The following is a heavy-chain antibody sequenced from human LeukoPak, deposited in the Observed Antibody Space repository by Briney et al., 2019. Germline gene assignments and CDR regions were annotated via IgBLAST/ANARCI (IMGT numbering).Heavy chain of an antibody. Sequence: SETLSLTCTVSGGSISGYYWSWIRQPPGKGLEWIGYIYYSGSTNYSPSLKSRVTISVDTSKNQSSLKLSSATAADTAVYYCARGCSAGTPHNWFDPWGQGTLVTGSS. CDR2: IYYSGST. CDR1: GGSISGYY. J-gene: IGHJ5*02. CDR3: ARGCSAGTPHNWFDP. D-gene: IGHD6-13*01. V-gene: IGHV4-59*01.